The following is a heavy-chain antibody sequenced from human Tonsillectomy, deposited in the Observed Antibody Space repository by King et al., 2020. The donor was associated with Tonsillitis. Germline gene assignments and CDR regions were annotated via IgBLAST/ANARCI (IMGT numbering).Heavy chain of an antibody. CDR1: GGSISSYY. V-gene: IGHV4-4*07. D-gene: IGHD3-9*01. CDR2: IYTSGST. Sequence: VQLQESGPGLVKPSETLSLTCTVSGGSISSYYWSWIRQPAGKGLEWIGRIYTSGSTNYNPSLKSRVTMSVDTSKNQFSLKLSSVTAADTAVYYCARSGRYFDFEASRVSDFAFDIWGHGTMVTVSS. CDR3: ARSGRYFDFEASRVSDFAFDI. J-gene: IGHJ3*02.